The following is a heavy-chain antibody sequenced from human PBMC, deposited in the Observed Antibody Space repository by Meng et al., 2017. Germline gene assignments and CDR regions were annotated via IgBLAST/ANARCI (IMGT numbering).Heavy chain of an antibody. J-gene: IGHJ4*02. D-gene: IGHD3-22*01. CDR3: NYNSSGYRFRYFHY. Sequence: ASLKISCAASGFTFSSYAMSWVRQAPGKGLEWVSAISGSGGSTYYAHSVKGRFTITRDNSKNTLYLQMNSLRAEDTAVYYCNYNSSGYRFRYFHYWGQGTLVTVSS. CDR1: GFTFSSYA. V-gene: IGHV3-23*01. CDR2: ISGSGGST.